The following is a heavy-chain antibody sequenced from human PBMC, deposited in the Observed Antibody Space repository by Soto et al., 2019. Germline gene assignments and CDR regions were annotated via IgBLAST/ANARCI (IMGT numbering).Heavy chain of an antibody. V-gene: IGHV3-30*09. CDR2: ISYNGIIK. J-gene: IGHJ4*01. Sequence: GGSLRLSCAASGFTFSSYTMHWVRQAPGKGLEWVTLISYNGIIKYYADSVKGRFAVSRDNSQNTLYLQMDSLTAEDTALYYCARSGVSTSHATRYSEYWGQGTLVTVSS. D-gene: IGHD2-21*01. CDR3: ARSGVSTSHATRYSEY. CDR1: GFTFSSYT.